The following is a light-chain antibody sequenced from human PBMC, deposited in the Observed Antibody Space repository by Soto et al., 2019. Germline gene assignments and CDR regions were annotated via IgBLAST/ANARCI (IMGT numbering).Light chain of an antibody. J-gene: IGKJ1*01. V-gene: IGKV3-20*01. Sequence: ETVLTQSPGTLSLSPGERATLSCRASLSIGDNTLAWYKQRPGQPPTLLMYGASVRAAGIPDRFSGSGSGTDFTLTVTRLEPDDFAVYYCQHYGTSPSWTFGQGTKVDIK. CDR1: LSIGDNT. CDR2: GAS. CDR3: QHYGTSPSWT.